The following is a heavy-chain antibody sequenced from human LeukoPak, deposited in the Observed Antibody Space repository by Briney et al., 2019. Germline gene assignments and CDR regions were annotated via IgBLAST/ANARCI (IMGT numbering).Heavy chain of an antibody. D-gene: IGHD5-18*01. V-gene: IGHV3-23*01. J-gene: IGHJ4*02. Sequence: PGESLRLSCAVSGFTFSSYAMSWVRQAPGKGLEWVSAISGSGDSAYYADSVKGRFTISRDNSKNTLYLQMNSLRAEDTAVYYCAKRIQLWNFDYWGQGTLVTVSS. CDR2: ISGSGDSA. CDR1: GFTFSSYA. CDR3: AKRIQLWNFDY.